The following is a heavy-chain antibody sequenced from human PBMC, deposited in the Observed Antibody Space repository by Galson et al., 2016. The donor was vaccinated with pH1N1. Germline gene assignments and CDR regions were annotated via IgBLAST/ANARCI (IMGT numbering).Heavy chain of an antibody. D-gene: IGHD3-10*01. CDR2: IYPSDSDT. V-gene: IGHV5-51*01. J-gene: IGHJ6*02. Sequence: QSGAEVKKPGKSLKISCKGSGYSFTNYWIGWVRQMPGKGLEWMWIIYPSDSDTRYSPSFQGQVTISANKAISTAYLQWSSLKASDTAIYYCARGSGSPDSYYYYGMDVWGQGTTVTVSS. CDR3: ARGSGSPDSYYYYGMDV. CDR1: GYSFTNYW.